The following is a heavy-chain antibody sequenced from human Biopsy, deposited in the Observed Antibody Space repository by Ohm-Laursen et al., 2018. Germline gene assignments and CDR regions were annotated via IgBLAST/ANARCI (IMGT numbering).Heavy chain of an antibody. CDR2: ITGSRSHM. CDR1: GFTFKNYN. J-gene: IGHJ4*02. D-gene: IGHD6-13*01. Sequence: SLRLSCTASGFTFKNYNMNWVRQAPGKGLEWVSTITGSRSHMYCADSVKGRLTISRDNAKNSLYLQMDRLRAEDTAVYYCAIEGELVADEYFDYWGQGILVTVSS. CDR3: AIEGELVADEYFDY. V-gene: IGHV3-21*01.